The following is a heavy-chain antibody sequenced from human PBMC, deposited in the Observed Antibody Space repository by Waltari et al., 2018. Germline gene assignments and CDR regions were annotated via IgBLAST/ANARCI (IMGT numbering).Heavy chain of an antibody. CDR3: ARVCSSTSCPIDY. D-gene: IGHD2-2*01. J-gene: IGHJ4*02. CDR1: GFTFSSYS. V-gene: IGHV3-48*01. Sequence: EVQLVESGGGLVQPGGSLRLSCAASGFTFSSYSMNWVRQAPGKGLEWVSYISSSSSTIYYADSVKGRFTISRDNAKNSLYLQMNSLRAEDTAVYYCARVCSSTSCPIDYWGQGTLVTVSS. CDR2: ISSSSSTI.